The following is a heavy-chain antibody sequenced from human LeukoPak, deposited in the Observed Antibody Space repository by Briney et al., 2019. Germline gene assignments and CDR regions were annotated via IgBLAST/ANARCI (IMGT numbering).Heavy chain of an antibody. D-gene: IGHD6-19*01. V-gene: IGHV3-74*01. CDR2: INSDGSST. Sequence: SGGSLRLSCAASGFTFSSYWMHWVSQAPGKGLVWVSRINSDGSSTSYADSVKGRFTISRDNAKNTLYLQMNSLRAEDTAVYYCARDPTLAYSSGWYPPTTTPNWGQGTLVTVSS. J-gene: IGHJ4*02. CDR1: GFTFSSYW. CDR3: ARDPTLAYSSGWYPPTTTPN.